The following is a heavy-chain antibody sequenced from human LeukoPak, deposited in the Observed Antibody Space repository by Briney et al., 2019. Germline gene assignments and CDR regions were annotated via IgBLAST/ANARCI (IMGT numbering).Heavy chain of an antibody. CDR1: GGSISSSNW. D-gene: IGHD3-10*01. Sequence: SETLPLTCAVSGGSISSSNWWSWVRQPPGKGLEWIGEIYHSGSTNYNPSLKSRVTISVDKSKNQFSLKLSSVTAADTAVYYCARVKVRGPMGVNWFDPWGQGTLVTVSS. V-gene: IGHV4-4*02. J-gene: IGHJ5*02. CDR2: IYHSGST. CDR3: ARVKVRGPMGVNWFDP.